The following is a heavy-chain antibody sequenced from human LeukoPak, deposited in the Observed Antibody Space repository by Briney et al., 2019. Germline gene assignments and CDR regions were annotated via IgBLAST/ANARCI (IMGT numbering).Heavy chain of an antibody. D-gene: IGHD2-2*01. CDR1: GFTFSSYA. J-gene: IGHJ6*03. CDR2: ISYDGSNK. CDR3: ARDSTRAYCSSTSCLSYYMDV. V-gene: IGHV3-30*01. Sequence: GGSLRLSCAASGFTFSSYAMHWVRQAPGKGLEWVAVISYDGSNKYYADSVKGRFTISRDNSKNTLYLQMNSLRAEDTAVYYCARDSTRAYCSSTSCLSYYMDVWGKGTTVTVSS.